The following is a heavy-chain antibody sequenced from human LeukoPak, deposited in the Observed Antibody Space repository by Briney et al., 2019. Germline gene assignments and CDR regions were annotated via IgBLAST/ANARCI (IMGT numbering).Heavy chain of an antibody. D-gene: IGHD3-9*01. Sequence: SETLSLTCTISGVSISSYYCSWIRQPPGKGLEWIGYIYTRGSTNYNPSLKSRVTMSVDTSKNQFSLKLSSVTAADTAVYYCARGLATQLRYFDWLKFWFDPWGQGTLVTVSS. J-gene: IGHJ5*02. V-gene: IGHV4-4*09. CDR3: ARGLATQLRYFDWLKFWFDP. CDR1: GVSISSYY. CDR2: IYTRGST.